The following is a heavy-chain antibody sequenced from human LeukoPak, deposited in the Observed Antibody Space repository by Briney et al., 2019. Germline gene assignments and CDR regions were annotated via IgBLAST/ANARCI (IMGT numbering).Heavy chain of an antibody. CDR2: INSVGSST. D-gene: IGHD6-6*01. CDR3: MLDLYSSSDY. V-gene: IGHV3-74*01. J-gene: IGHJ4*02. Sequence: GGSLRLSCAASGXTFSSFWMHWVRQAPGKGLVWVSRINSVGSSTSYADSVKGRFTISRDNAKNTLYLQMNSLKTEHTAVYYCMLDLYSSSDYWGQGTLVTVSS. CDR1: GXTFSSFW.